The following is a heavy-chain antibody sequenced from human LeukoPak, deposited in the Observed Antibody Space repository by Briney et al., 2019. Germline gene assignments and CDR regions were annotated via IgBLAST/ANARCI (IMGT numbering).Heavy chain of an antibody. Sequence: PGGSLRLSCAASGVTLSSYAMSWARQAPGKGLVWVSRINSDGSSSSYADSVKGRFTVSRDNAKNTLYLQMNSLRAEDTAVYYCARSGYYYDSSDLIDYWGQGTLVTVSS. V-gene: IGHV3-74*01. CDR2: INSDGSSS. J-gene: IGHJ4*02. D-gene: IGHD3-22*01. CDR1: GVTLSSYA. CDR3: ARSGYYYDSSDLIDY.